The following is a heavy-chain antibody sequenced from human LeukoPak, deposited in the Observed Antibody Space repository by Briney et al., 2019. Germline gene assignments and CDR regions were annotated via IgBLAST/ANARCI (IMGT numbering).Heavy chain of an antibody. CDR2: IYPGDSDT. V-gene: IGHV5-51*01. CDR1: GYSFTTYR. CDR3: ARLETAMVTGIDY. J-gene: IGHJ4*02. Sequence: GESLQISCKGSGYSFTTYRIGWVRQMPGKGLEWMGIIYPGDSDTRYSPSFQGQVTISADKSISTAYPQWSSLKASDTAMYYCARLETAMVTGIDYWGQGTLVTVSS. D-gene: IGHD5-18*01.